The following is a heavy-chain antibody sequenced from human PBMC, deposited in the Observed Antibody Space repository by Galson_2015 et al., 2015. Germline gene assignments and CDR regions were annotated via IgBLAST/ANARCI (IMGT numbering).Heavy chain of an antibody. J-gene: IGHJ4*02. CDR2: ISGSGGST. Sequence: SLRLSCAASGFTFSSYAMSWVRQAPGKGLEWVSAISGSGGSTYYADSVKGRFTTSRDNSKNTLYLQMNSLRAEDTAVYYCAKGRLAVAGTPYYFDYWGQGTLVTVSS. CDR3: AKGRLAVAGTPYYFDY. V-gene: IGHV3-23*01. CDR1: GFTFSSYA. D-gene: IGHD6-19*01.